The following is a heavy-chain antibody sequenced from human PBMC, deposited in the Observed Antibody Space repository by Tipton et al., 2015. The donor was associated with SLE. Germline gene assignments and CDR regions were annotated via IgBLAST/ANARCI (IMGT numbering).Heavy chain of an antibody. J-gene: IGHJ1*01. V-gene: IGHV4-59*11. CDR1: GGSISSHY. CDR3: ARSSGWAAEYFQD. CDR2: IYHSGST. D-gene: IGHD6-19*01. Sequence: TLSLTCTVSGGSISSHYWSWIRQPPGKGLEWIGNIYHSGSTNYNPSLTSRVTISVDTSKNQFYLNLRSVTAADTAVYYCARSSGWAAEYFQDWGQGPLVPVSS.